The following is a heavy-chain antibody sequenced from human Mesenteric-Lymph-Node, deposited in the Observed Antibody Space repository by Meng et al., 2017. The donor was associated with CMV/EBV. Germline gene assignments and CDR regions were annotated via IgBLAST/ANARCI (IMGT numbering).Heavy chain of an antibody. CDR3: ARDYVPAARTLGWFDP. J-gene: IGHJ5*02. Sequence: GESLKISCAASGFTFSDYYMSWIRQAPGKGLEWVSYISSSGSTIYYADSVKGRFTISRDNAKNSLYLQMNSLRAEDTAVYYCARDYVPAARTLGWFDPWGQGTLVTVSS. CDR2: ISSSGSTI. CDR1: GFTFSDYY. V-gene: IGHV3-11*01. D-gene: IGHD2-2*01.